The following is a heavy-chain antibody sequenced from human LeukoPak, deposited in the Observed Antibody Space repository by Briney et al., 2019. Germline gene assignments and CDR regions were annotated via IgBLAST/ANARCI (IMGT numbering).Heavy chain of an antibody. CDR3: ASSLDRPFYYFDY. CDR2: IYYSGST. CDR1: SGSISSSAYY. Sequence: SETLSLTCTVSSGSISSSAYYWGWIRQPPGKGLEWIGSIYYSGSTHYNPPLKSRVTISVDTSKNQFSLKLSSVTAADTAVYYCASSLDRPFYYFDYWGQGTLVTVSS. V-gene: IGHV4-39*07. D-gene: IGHD1-1*01. J-gene: IGHJ4*02.